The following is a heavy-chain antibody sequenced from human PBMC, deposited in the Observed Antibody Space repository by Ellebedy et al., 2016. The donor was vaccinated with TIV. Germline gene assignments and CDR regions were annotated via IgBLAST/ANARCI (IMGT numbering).Heavy chain of an antibody. CDR3: ASLLSSGWYYFDY. J-gene: IGHJ4*02. CDR1: GSSFTSYW. V-gene: IGHV5-51*01. D-gene: IGHD6-19*01. Sequence: GESLKISXKGSGSSFTSYWIGWVRQMPGKGLEWMGIIYPGDSDTRYSPSFQGQVTISADKSISTAYLQWSSLKASDTAMYYCASLLSSGWYYFDYWGQGTLVTVSS. CDR2: IYPGDSDT.